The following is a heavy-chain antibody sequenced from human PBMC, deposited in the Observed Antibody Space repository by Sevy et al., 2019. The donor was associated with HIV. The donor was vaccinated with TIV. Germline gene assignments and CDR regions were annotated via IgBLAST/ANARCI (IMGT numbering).Heavy chain of an antibody. V-gene: IGHV1-2*02. CDR1: GYTFTGYY. CDR2: INPNSGGT. D-gene: IGHD6-13*01. Sequence: ASVKVSCKASGYTFTGYYMHWVRQAPGQGLEWMGWINPNSGGTNYAQKFQGRVTMTRETSISTAYMELSRLRSDDTAVYYCARGQQLTDYYYGMDVWGQGTTVTVSS. J-gene: IGHJ6*02. CDR3: ARGQQLTDYYYGMDV.